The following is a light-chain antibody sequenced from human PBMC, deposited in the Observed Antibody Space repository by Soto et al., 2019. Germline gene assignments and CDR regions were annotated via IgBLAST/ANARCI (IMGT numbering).Light chain of an antibody. CDR1: QSVSSNF. Sequence: EIVLTQSPGTLSLSPGERATLSCRASQSVSSNFLAWYQQKPGQAPRLLIYAASIRASDFPARFSGSGSGTEFTLTISRLEPEDFAVYYCQQYGSSPPSTFGQGTRLEIK. J-gene: IGKJ5*01. CDR2: AAS. V-gene: IGKV3-20*01. CDR3: QQYGSSPPST.